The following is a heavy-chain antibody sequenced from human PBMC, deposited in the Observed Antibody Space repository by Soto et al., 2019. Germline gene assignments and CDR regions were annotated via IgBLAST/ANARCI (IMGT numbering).Heavy chain of an antibody. CDR3: AHIRLVPAAPLPHYYNYGMDV. V-gene: IGHV2-5*02. J-gene: IGHJ6*02. CDR2: IYWDDDK. Sequence: SGPTLVNPTQTLTLTCTFSGFSLSTSGVGVGWIRQPPGKALEWLALIYWDDDKRYSPSLKSRLTITKDTSKNQVVLTMTNMDPVDTATYYCAHIRLVPAAPLPHYYNYGMDVWGQGTTVTVSS. D-gene: IGHD2-2*01. CDR1: GFSLSTSGVG.